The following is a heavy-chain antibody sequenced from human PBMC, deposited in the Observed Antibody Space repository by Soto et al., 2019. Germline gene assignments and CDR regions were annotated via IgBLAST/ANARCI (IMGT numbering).Heavy chain of an antibody. Sequence: PGGSLRLSCVASQFPFDVYSMHWVRQAPGKGLEWVSYIRHTTSATFYADAVKGRFTISRDNRKNSLFLQMNRLRDDDTGVYFCARDRGSSGMFELDVWGPGTLVTVSS. D-gene: IGHD6-19*01. V-gene: IGHV3-48*02. CDR3: ARDRGSSGMFELDV. J-gene: IGHJ3*01. CDR1: QFPFDVYS. CDR2: IRHTTSAT.